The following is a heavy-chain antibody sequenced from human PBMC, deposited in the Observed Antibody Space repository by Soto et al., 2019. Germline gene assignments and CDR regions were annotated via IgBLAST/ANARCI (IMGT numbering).Heavy chain of an antibody. Sequence: SLRLSCAASWFTFSDHYMSWIRQAPGKGLEWVSYISSSSSYTNYADSVKGRFTISRDNAKNSLYLQMNSLRDEDTAVYHCARTIAAAGGRRYFDLWGRGTLVTVSS. CDR3: ARTIAAAGGRRYFDL. CDR2: ISSSSSYT. CDR1: WFTFSDHY. D-gene: IGHD6-13*01. J-gene: IGHJ2*01. V-gene: IGHV3-11*03.